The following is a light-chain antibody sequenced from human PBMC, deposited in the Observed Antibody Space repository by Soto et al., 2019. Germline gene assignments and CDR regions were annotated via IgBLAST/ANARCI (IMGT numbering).Light chain of an antibody. CDR2: DAS. Sequence: DIPMTQSPSTLSASVGDRVTITCRASQSIGSWLAWYQQRPGKAPNLLIYDASSLESGVPSRFSGSRSGTEFTLTINSLQPDDFATYFCQQYKTSLYSFGQGTKVEIK. CDR1: QSIGSW. J-gene: IGKJ2*01. V-gene: IGKV1-5*01. CDR3: QQYKTSLYS.